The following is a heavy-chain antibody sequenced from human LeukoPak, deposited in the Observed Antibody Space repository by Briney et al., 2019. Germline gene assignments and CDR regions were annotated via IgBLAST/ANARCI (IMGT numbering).Heavy chain of an antibody. Sequence: GGSLRLSCAASGFTFSSYAMSWVRQAPGKGLEWVSAISGSGGSTYYADSVKGRFTISRDNSKNTLYLQMNSLRGEDTAVYYCAKYNDYDILTGYYPPPPFDPWGQGTLVTVSS. CDR3: AKYNDYDILTGYYPPPPFDP. CDR1: GFTFSSYA. D-gene: IGHD3-9*01. CDR2: ISGSGGST. V-gene: IGHV3-23*01. J-gene: IGHJ5*02.